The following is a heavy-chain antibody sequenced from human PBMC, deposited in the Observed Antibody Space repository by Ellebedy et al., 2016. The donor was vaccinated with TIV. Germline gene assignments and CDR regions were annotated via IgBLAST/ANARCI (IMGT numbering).Heavy chain of an antibody. D-gene: IGHD4-17*01. CDR2: IAHSGST. J-gene: IGHJ4*02. V-gene: IGHV4-34*09. Sequence: LRLXXAVYGGSFSGYYWSWIRQPPGKGLEWIGEIAHSGSTDYNPSLKSRVSMAVDTSKNQFSLKLSSVTAADTAVYYCARDRGDYAVDWGQGTLITVSS. CDR1: GGSFSGYY. CDR3: ARDRGDYAVD.